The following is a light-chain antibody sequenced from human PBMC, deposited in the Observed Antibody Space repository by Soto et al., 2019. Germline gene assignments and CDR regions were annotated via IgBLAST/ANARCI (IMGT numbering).Light chain of an antibody. V-gene: IGKV1-5*01. J-gene: IGKJ5*01. CDR1: RNIERW. Sequence: IQMTQSPSTLSASVGDRVNINCRASRNIERWLAWYQQKPGKAPKLLLYDASSLESGLPSRFSGSGSGTELTLTISNLQPDDFANYYCQQYNRYSPITFGQGTRLKIK. CDR2: DAS. CDR3: QQYNRYSPIT.